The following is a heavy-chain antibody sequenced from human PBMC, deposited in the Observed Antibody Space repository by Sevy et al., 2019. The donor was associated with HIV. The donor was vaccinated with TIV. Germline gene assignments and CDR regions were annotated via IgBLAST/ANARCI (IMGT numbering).Heavy chain of an antibody. Sequence: ETLSLTCAVHDGSFSGYFWNWIRARPGRGLEWIGEINESVITYYNPSLQSRVTIPADTSKKQFSLKLNCVTAVDSAVYFCARSPPVVVVPGAPSGFDLWGQGTLVTVSS. D-gene: IGHD2-2*01. CDR1: DGSFSGYF. J-gene: IGHJ5*02. CDR3: ARSPPVVVVPGAPSGFDL. CDR2: INESVIT. V-gene: IGHV4-34*01.